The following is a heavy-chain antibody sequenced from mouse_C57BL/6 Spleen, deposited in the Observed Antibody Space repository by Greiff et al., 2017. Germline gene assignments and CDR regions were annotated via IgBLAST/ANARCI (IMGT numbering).Heavy chain of an antibody. Sequence: EVMLVQSGGGLVQPGGSLKLSCAASGFTFSDYYMYWVRQTPGKRLEWVEYISNGGGSTYYPDKVKGRFTISRDNAKNTLYMQMSRLTSEDTAMYYCARQGGLLSFMDYWGQGTSVTVSS. D-gene: IGHD2-10*01. CDR2: ISNGGGST. CDR1: GFTFSDYY. V-gene: IGHV5-12*01. J-gene: IGHJ4*01. CDR3: ARQGGLLSFMDY.